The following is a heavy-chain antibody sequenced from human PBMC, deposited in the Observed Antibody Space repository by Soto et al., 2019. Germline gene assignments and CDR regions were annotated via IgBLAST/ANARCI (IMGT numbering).Heavy chain of an antibody. CDR3: ARGPHWGPGGGYYFDY. J-gene: IGHJ4*02. D-gene: IGHD7-27*01. Sequence: EVQLVESGGGLVQPGESLRLSCAASGFTVSSNYISWVRQAPGKGLEWVSVTYSGGSTYYADSVKGRFTISRDNSKHPLYLQMDSLRGGGTAVYCWARGPHWGPGGGYYFDYWGQGTLVTVSS. V-gene: IGHV3-66*01. CDR1: GFTVSSNY. CDR2: TYSGGST.